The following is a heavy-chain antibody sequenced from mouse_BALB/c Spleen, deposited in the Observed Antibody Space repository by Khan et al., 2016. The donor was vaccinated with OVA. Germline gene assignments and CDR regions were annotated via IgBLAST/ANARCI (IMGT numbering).Heavy chain of an antibody. J-gene: IGHJ3*01. CDR2: INPSTGYT. Sequence: QVQLKQSGAELAKPGASVKMSCKASGYTFTSYWMHWVKQRPGQGLEWIGYINPSTGYTEYNQTFKDKATLTADKSSSTAYMQLSSLTSEDSAVYDCANHGSSSAWFAYWGQGTLVTVSA. D-gene: IGHD1-1*01. CDR3: ANHGSSSAWFAY. V-gene: IGHV1-7*01. CDR1: GYTFTSYW.